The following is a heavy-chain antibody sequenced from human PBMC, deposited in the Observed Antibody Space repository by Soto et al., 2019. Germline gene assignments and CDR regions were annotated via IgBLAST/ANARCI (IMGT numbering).Heavy chain of an antibody. CDR3: ARDGNWRLDY. D-gene: IGHD1-1*01. J-gene: IGHJ4*02. Sequence: SETLSLTCTVSGGSISSYYWSWIRQPPGKGPEWIGYIYYSGSTNYNPSLKSRITISADTSKNQFSLHLTSMTAEDTAVYYCARDGNWRLDYWGQGALVTVSS. CDR1: GGSISSYY. V-gene: IGHV4-59*12. CDR2: IYYSGST.